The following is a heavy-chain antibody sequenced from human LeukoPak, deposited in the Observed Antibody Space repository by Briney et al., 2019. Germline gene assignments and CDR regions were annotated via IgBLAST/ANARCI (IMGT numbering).Heavy chain of an antibody. D-gene: IGHD3-22*01. CDR3: ARAEGNYYDSSTGDY. Sequence: GGSLRLSCAASGFTCDDHGMRWARQAPGKGLVWLSGINWNGGSTGYADSVKGRFTISRDNAKNSVYVNMNSMSAEDPAMFFGARAEGNYYDSSTGDYWGQGTLVTVSS. CDR2: INWNGGST. V-gene: IGHV3-20*04. CDR1: GFTCDDHG. J-gene: IGHJ4*02.